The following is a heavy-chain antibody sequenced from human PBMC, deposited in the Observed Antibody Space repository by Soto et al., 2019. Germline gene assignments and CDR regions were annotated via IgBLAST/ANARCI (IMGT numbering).Heavy chain of an antibody. D-gene: IGHD4-4*01. CDR1: GGSFSGYF. V-gene: IGHV4-34*01. CDR3: ARTYCTTTACQAHGIDV. CDR2: INHSGST. J-gene: IGHJ6*02. Sequence: PSETLSLTCAVYGGSFSGYFCTWIRQPPGKGLEWIGEINHSGSTNYNPSLKSRVTISVDTSKNQFSLKLSSVTAADTAVYYCARTYCTTTACQAHGIDVWGQGTTVTVSS.